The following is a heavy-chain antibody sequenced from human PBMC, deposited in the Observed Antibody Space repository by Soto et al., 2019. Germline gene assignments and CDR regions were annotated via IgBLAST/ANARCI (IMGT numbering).Heavy chain of an antibody. D-gene: IGHD2-21*02. CDR3: ARRTVVGTTDYGYFDL. V-gene: IGHV3-21*01. Sequence: GGSLRLSCAPSGFTFSTYPMSWVRQAPGKGLEWVSSISSSSGFIYYADSVRGRFTISRDNAKNSLYLQMNSLRAEDAAVYYCARRTVVGTTDYGYFDLWGRGTLVTVSS. CDR2: ISSSSGFI. J-gene: IGHJ2*01. CDR1: GFTFSTYP.